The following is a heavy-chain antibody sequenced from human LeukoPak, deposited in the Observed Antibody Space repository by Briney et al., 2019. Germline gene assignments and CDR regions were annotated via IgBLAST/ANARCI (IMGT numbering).Heavy chain of an antibody. CDR2: IVVSGGYR. J-gene: IGHJ5*02. V-gene: IGHV1-58*02. Sequence: ASVKVSCKTSGFTFGTSTMQWVRQAPGQGLEWIGWIVVSGGYREYAQKLQERVTITTDMSTSTSYLELRSLEFEDTAVYYCAAERYEGHCCWFDPWGQGTLVTVSS. CDR1: GFTFGTST. D-gene: IGHD1-14*01. CDR3: AAERYEGHCCWFDP.